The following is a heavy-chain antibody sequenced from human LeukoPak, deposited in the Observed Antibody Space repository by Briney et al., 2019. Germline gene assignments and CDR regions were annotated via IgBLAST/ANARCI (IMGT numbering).Heavy chain of an antibody. CDR3: AKDKTRGPGDY. Sequence: GSLRLSCAASGFTFDDYAMHWVRQPPGKGLECVSLISEDGGDTWYADSVKGRFTISRDNSKNSLYLQMNSLRAEDTAFYYCAKDKTRGPGDYWGQGTLVTVSS. CDR2: ISEDGGDT. CDR1: GFTFDDYA. J-gene: IGHJ4*02. V-gene: IGHV3-43*02. D-gene: IGHD1-14*01.